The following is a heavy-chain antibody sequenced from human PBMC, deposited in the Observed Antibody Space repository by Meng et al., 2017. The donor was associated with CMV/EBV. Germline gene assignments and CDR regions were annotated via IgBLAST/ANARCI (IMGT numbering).Heavy chain of an antibody. J-gene: IGHJ4*02. V-gene: IGHV3-30*04. CDR3: ARAPPGTRWGSEDYFDY. CDR2: ISYDGSNK. CDR1: FTFSSYA. D-gene: IGHD7-27*01. Sequence: FTFSSYAMHWVRQAPGKGLEWVAVISYDGSNKYYADSVKGRFTISRDNSKNTLYLQMNSLRAEDTAVYYCARAPPGTRWGSEDYFDYWGQGTLVTVSS.